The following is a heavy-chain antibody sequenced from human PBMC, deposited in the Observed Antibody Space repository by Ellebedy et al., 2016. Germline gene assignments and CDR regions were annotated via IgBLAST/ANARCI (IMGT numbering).Heavy chain of an antibody. D-gene: IGHD2-15*01. J-gene: IGHJ6*02. CDR2: ISSSSSYI. CDR3: ARGRVVVAATAGVGDV. Sequence: GESLKISCAASGFTFSSYSMNWVRQAPGKGLEWVSSISSSSSYIYYADSVKGRFTISRDNAKNSLYLQMNSLRAEDTAVYYCARGRVVVAATAGVGDVWGQGTTVTVSS. V-gene: IGHV3-21*01. CDR1: GFTFSSYS.